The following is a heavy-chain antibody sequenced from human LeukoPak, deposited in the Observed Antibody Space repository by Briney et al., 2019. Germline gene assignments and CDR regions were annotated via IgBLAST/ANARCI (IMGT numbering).Heavy chain of an antibody. Sequence: GPLRLSCAASGFTFSSYEMNWVRQTPGKGLEWVSYIGSSGGTIYYADSVKGRFTISRDNAKNSLYLQMNSLRAEDTAVYYCARGSFWALDYWGQGTLVTVSS. CDR2: IGSSGGTI. J-gene: IGHJ4*02. D-gene: IGHD7-27*01. CDR3: ARGSFWALDY. CDR1: GFTFSSYE. V-gene: IGHV3-48*03.